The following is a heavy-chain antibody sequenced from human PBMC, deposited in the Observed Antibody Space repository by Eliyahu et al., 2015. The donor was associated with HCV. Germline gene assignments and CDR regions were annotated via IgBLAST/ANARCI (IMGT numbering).Heavy chain of an antibody. CDR3: ARALGGRITKVGVFLSDAFEI. J-gene: IGHJ3*02. Sequence: QVQLQESGPGLVKPSETXSLXCGVXGYPXXTGYKWGWIRQPPGKGLEWXGNIFHTGTTHYNPSLQSRIVISLDTAKNQFSLNLTSVTAADTAVYFCARALGGRITKVGVFLSDAFEIWGQGTMVTVSS. V-gene: IGHV4-38-2*01. CDR2: IFHTGTT. D-gene: IGHD3-3*01. CDR1: GYPXXTGYK.